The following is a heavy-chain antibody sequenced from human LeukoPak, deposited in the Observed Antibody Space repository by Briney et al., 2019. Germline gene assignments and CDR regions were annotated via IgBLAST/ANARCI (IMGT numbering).Heavy chain of an antibody. CDR3: ARLVAATRAFDY. CDR1: GGSFSGYY. D-gene: IGHD2-15*01. J-gene: IGHJ4*02. Sequence: PSETLSLTCAVYGGSFSGYYWSWIRQPPGKGLEWIGEINHSGSTNYNPSLKSRVTISVDTSKNQFSLKLSSVTAADTAVYYCARLVAATRAFDYWGQGTLVTVSS. V-gene: IGHV4-34*01. CDR2: INHSGST.